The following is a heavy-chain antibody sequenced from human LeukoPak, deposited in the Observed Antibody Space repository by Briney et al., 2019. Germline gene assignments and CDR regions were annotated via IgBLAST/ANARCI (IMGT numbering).Heavy chain of an antibody. V-gene: IGHV3-23*01. CDR1: GFTFSSYA. D-gene: IGHD3-16*01. J-gene: IGHJ4*02. CDR2: ISGNGDIT. CDR3: AKVTGGDMITYGGLDY. Sequence: GGSLRLSCAASGFTFSSYAMSWVRQAPGKGLEWVPAISGNGDITYYTDSVKGRFTISRDNSKNTLYLQMNSLRAEDTAVYYCAKVTGGDMITYGGLDYWGQGTLVTVSS.